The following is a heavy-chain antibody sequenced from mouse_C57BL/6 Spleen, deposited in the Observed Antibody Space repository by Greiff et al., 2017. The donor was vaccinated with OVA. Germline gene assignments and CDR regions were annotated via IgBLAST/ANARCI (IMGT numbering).Heavy chain of an antibody. CDR2: INPSNGGT. V-gene: IGHV1-53*01. CDR3: AKIYYDYDGYAMDY. J-gene: IGHJ4*01. Sequence: QVHVKQPGTELVKPGASVKLSCKASGYTFTSYWMHWVKQRPGQGLEWIGNINPSNGGTNYNEKFKSKATLTVDKSSSTAYMQLSSLTSEDSAVYYCAKIYYDYDGYAMDYWGQGTSVTVSS. D-gene: IGHD2-4*01. CDR1: GYTFTSYW.